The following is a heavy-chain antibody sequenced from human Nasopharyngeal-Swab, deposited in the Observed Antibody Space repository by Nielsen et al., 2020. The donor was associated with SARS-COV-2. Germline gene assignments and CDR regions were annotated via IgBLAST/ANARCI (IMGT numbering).Heavy chain of an antibody. V-gene: IGHV3-33*01. Sequence: GESLKISCAASGFTFSNYGMHWVRQAPGKGLEWVAVIWYDGSNKYYADSVKGRFTISRDNSKNTVYLQMSSLRGEDTAVYYCAAAPSGDYGGYRGQGTLVTVSS. J-gene: IGHJ4*02. CDR2: IWYDGSNK. D-gene: IGHD4-23*01. CDR1: GFTFSNYG. CDR3: AAAPSGDYGGY.